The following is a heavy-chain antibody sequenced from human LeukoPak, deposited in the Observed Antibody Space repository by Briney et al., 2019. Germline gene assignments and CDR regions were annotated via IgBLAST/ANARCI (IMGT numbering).Heavy chain of an antibody. Sequence: PSETLSLTCAVSGDSVSSSHWWSWVRQPPGKGLEWIREIYHSGSTNYNPSLKSRVTISVDKSKNQFSLKLSSVTAADTAVYYCAREWNSGLLHWGQGTLVTVSS. CDR1: GDSVSSSHW. V-gene: IGHV4-4*02. J-gene: IGHJ1*01. D-gene: IGHD1/OR15-1a*01. CDR2: IYHSGST. CDR3: AREWNSGLLH.